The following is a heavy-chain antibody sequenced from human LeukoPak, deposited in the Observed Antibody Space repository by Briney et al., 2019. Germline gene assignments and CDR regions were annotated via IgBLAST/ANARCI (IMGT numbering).Heavy chain of an antibody. J-gene: IGHJ4*02. CDR1: GFTFSSYA. CDR2: ISGSGGST. V-gene: IGHV3-23*01. Sequence: GGSLRLSCAASGFTFSSYAMSWVRQAPGKGLEWVSAISGSGGSTYYADSVKGRFTISRDNSKDTLYLQMNSLRAEDTAVYYCAKRYASWGYFDYWGQGTLVTVSS. CDR3: AKRYASWGYFDY. D-gene: IGHD1-1*01.